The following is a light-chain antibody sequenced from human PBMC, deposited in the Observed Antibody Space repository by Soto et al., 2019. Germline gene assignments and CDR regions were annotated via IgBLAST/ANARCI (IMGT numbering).Light chain of an antibody. CDR2: GPS. J-gene: IGKJ1*01. CDR1: QSVSSN. Sequence: EIVMTQSPATLSVSPGERATLSCRASQSVSSNLAWYQQKPGQAPRLLIYGPSTRSTGIPGRFSGSWSGTECTLTISSLQSEDFAVYYCQQYNNWPRTFGQGTKVEIK. CDR3: QQYNNWPRT. V-gene: IGKV3-15*01.